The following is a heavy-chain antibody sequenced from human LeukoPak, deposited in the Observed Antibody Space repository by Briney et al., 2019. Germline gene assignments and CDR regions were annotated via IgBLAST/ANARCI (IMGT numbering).Heavy chain of an antibody. Sequence: SETLPLTCAVYGGSFSGYYWSWIRQPPGKGPEWIGEINHSGSTNYNPSLKSRVTISVDTSKNQFSLKLSSVTAADTAVYYCARSRGRSWFDPWGQGTLVTVSS. D-gene: IGHD2-15*01. CDR3: ARSRGRSWFDP. CDR2: INHSGST. CDR1: GGSFSGYY. J-gene: IGHJ5*02. V-gene: IGHV4-34*01.